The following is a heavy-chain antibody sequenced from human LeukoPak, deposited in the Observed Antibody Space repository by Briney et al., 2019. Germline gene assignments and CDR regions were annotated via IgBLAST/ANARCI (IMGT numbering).Heavy chain of an antibody. D-gene: IGHD6-13*01. J-gene: IGHJ4*02. CDR3: ARGGSSSSWPFYY. V-gene: IGHV4-59*01. CDR1: GGSISSYY. CDR2: IHYSGST. Sequence: PSETLSLTCTVSGGSISSYYWSWIRQPPGKELEWIGYIHYSGSTNYNPSLKSRDTMSVDTSKNQFSLKLTSVTAADTAVYYCARGGSSSSWPFYYWGQGTLVTVSS.